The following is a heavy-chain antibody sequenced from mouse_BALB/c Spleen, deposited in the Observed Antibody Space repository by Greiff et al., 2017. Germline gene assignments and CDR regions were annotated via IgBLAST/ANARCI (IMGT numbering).Heavy chain of an antibody. V-gene: IGHV5-6-5*01. CDR3: AGGDGMDY. J-gene: IGHJ4*01. CDR2: ISSGGST. Sequence: EVQLQESGGGLVKPGGSLKLSCAASGFTFSSYAMSWVRQTPEKRLEWVASISSGGSTYYPDSVKGRFTISRDNARNILYLQMSSLRSEDTAMYYCAGGDGMDYWGQGTSVTVSS. CDR1: GFTFSSYA.